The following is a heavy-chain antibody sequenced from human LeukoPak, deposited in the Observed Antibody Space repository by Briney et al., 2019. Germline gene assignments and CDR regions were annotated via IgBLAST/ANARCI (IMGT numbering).Heavy chain of an antibody. J-gene: IGHJ6*03. V-gene: IGHV4-4*07. CDR2: IYTSGST. D-gene: IGHD2-15*01. CDR3: VRVVGAPNYYYYMDV. Sequence: SETLSLTCTVSGGSISTYYWSWIRQPAGKGLEWIGRIYTSGSTNYNPSLKSRVTMSVDTSKNQFSLKLSSVTAADTAVYYCVRVVGAPNYYYYMDVWGKGTTVTVSS. CDR1: GGSISTYY.